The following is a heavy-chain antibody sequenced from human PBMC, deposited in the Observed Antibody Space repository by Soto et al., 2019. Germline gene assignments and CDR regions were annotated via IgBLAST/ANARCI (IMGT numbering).Heavy chain of an antibody. CDR1: GFTFSSYI. J-gene: IGHJ4*02. Sequence: GGSLRLSCAASGFTFSSYIMNLVRQAPGKGLEWVSSISSSSSYIYYADSVKGRFTISRDNAKNSLYLQMNSLRAEDTAVYYCARDRDDYVWGSYRYRFDYWGQGTLVTVSS. V-gene: IGHV3-21*01. CDR2: ISSSSSYI. D-gene: IGHD3-16*02. CDR3: ARDRDDYVWGSYRYRFDY.